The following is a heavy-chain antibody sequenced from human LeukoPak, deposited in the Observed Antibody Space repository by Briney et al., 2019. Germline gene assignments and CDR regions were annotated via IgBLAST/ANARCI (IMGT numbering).Heavy chain of an antibody. CDR3: ARGPYDSSGYYSDY. CDR2: IYYSGST. CDR1: GGSISSYY. V-gene: IGHV4-59*01. Sequence: SETLSLTCTVSGGSISSYYWSWIRQPPGKGLEWIGYIYYSGSTNYNPSLKSRVTISVDTSKNQFSLKLSSVTAADTAVYYCARGPYDSSGYYSDYWGREPWSPSPQ. J-gene: IGHJ4*02. D-gene: IGHD3-22*01.